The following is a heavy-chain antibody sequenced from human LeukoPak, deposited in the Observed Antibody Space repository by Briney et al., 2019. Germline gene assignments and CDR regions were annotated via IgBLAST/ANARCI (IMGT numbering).Heavy chain of an antibody. D-gene: IGHD6-19*01. J-gene: IGHJ6*03. CDR1: GFTFSSYE. CDR3: ARDQSSSGWYGGYYYYYYMDV. CDR2: ISSSGSTI. V-gene: IGHV3-48*03. Sequence: GGSLRLSCAASGFTFSSYEMNWVRQAPGKGLEWVSYISSSGSTIYYADSVKGRFTISRDNAKNSLYLQMNSLRAEDTAVYYCARDQSSSGWYGGYYYYYYMDVWGKGTTVTISS.